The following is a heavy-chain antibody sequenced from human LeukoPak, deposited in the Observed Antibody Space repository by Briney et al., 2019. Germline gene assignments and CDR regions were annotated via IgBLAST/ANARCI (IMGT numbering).Heavy chain of an antibody. CDR3: ARRYDYDPPFDP. CDR1: GGSISSYY. D-gene: IGHD5-12*01. CDR2: INHSGST. J-gene: IGHJ5*02. Sequence: SETLSFTCTVSGGSISSYYWSWIRQPPGKGLEWIGEINHSGSTNYNPSLKSRVTVSVDTSKNQFSLKLSSVTAADTAVYYCARRYDYDPPFDPWGQGTLVTVSS. V-gene: IGHV4-34*01.